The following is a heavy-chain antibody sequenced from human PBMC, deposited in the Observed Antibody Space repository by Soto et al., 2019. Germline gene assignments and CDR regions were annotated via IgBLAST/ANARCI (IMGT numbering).Heavy chain of an antibody. D-gene: IGHD4-17*01. CDR1: GFTFSSYA. V-gene: IGHV3-30-3*01. Sequence: PGGSLRLSCAASGFTFSSYAMHWVRQAPGKGLEWVAVISFDGSNKYYADSVKGRYTISRDTSKNTLYLQMNSLRAEDTAVYYCARDYWTTVTTYFDYWGQGT. CDR2: ISFDGSNK. J-gene: IGHJ4*02. CDR3: ARDYWTTVTTYFDY.